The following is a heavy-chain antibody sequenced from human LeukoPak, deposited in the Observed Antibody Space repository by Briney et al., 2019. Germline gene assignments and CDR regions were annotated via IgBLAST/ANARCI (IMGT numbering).Heavy chain of an antibody. D-gene: IGHD3-9*01. V-gene: IGHV3-7*01. CDR1: GFTFSSYW. Sequence: GGSLRLSCAASGFTFSSYWMSWVRQAPGRGLEWVANIKQDGSEKYYVDSVKGRFTISRDNAKNSLYLQMNSLRAEDTAVYYCAREHNYADILTGYYFRYFDYWGQGTLVTVSS. CDR2: IKQDGSEK. J-gene: IGHJ4*02. CDR3: AREHNYADILTGYYFRYFDY.